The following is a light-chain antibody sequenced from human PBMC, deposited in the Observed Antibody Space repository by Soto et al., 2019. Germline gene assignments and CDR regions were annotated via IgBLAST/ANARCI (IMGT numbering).Light chain of an antibody. V-gene: IGLV2-14*01. CDR2: DVT. Sequence: QSVLTQPASVSGSPGQSITISCTGTSSDVGGYNYVSWYQQHPGKAPKLMIYDVTNRPSGVSNRFSGSKSGNTASLTISGLQVKDEADYYRRFYTSSTIYASGPGTKVPL. CDR1: SSDVGGYNY. J-gene: IGLJ1*01. CDR3: RFYTSSTIYA.